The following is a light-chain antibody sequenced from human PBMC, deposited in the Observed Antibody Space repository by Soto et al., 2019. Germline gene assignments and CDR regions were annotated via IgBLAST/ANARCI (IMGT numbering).Light chain of an antibody. J-gene: IGKJ4*01. V-gene: IGKV3-11*01. Sequence: EIVLTQSPATLSLSPGESATLSCRASQSVSHFLAWYQQKPGQAPRLLIYDTSSRATGIPVRFSGSGSGTDFTLTIDILEPADAAVYYFQQRTDWPTFGGGTKVEI. CDR3: QQRTDWPT. CDR2: DTS. CDR1: QSVSHF.